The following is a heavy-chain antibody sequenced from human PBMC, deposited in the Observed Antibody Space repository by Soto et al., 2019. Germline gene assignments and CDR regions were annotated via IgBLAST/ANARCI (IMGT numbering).Heavy chain of an antibody. V-gene: IGHV1-3*01. Sequence: ASVKVSCKASGYTFTSYAIHWVRQAPGQRLEWMGWINAGNGNTKYSQKFQGRVTITRDTSASTAYMELSSLRSEDTAVYYCAREFFSSSWYKVANGMDVWGQGTTVTVSS. D-gene: IGHD6-13*01. CDR1: GYTFTSYA. CDR2: INAGNGNT. J-gene: IGHJ6*02. CDR3: AREFFSSSWYKVANGMDV.